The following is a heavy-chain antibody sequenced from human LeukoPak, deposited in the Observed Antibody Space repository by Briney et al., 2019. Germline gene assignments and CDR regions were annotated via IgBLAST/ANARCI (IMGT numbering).Heavy chain of an antibody. J-gene: IGHJ5*02. CDR1: EYTCTSYA. V-gene: IGHV1-3*01. CDR2: INAGNGNT. CDR3: ARVYYAGWFDP. D-gene: IGHD2-8*01. Sequence: GASVKVSCKASEYTCTSYAMHWVRQAPGQRLEWMGWINAGNGNTKYSQKFQGRVTITRDTSASTAYMELSSLRSEDTAVYYCARVYYAGWFDPWGQGTLVTVSS.